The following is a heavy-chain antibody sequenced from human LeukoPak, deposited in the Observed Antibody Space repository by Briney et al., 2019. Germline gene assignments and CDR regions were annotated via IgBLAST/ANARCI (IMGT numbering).Heavy chain of an antibody. CDR3: VRESYDTSGAIGCFDY. D-gene: IGHD3-22*01. J-gene: IGHJ4*02. CDR1: GFTFSSYA. Sequence: GGSLRLSRAASGFTFSSYAMHWVRQAPGKGLEWVAVISYDGNLIYYADSMKGRFTISRDNSKNTLYLQMNSLTVEDTAIYSCVRESYDTSGAIGCFDYWGQGTLVTVSS. V-gene: IGHV3-30*04. CDR2: ISYDGNLI.